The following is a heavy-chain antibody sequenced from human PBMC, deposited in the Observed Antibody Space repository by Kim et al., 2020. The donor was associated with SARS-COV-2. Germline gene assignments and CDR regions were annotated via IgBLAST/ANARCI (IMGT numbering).Heavy chain of an antibody. CDR1: GGSFSGYY. Sequence: SETLSLTCAVYGGSFSGYYWSWIRQPPGKGLEWIGEINHSGSTNYNPSLKSRVTISVDTSKNQFSLKLSSVTAADTAVYYCARGKGRSPKAFDIWGQGTMVTVSS. V-gene: IGHV4-34*01. CDR2: INHSGST. J-gene: IGHJ3*02. CDR3: ARGKGRSPKAFDI. D-gene: IGHD3-10*01.